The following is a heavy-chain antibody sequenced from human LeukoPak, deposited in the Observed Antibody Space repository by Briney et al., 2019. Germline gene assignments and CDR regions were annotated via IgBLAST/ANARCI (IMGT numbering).Heavy chain of an antibody. V-gene: IGHV3-30*18. CDR3: AKDGRSCSNYLDV. CDR2: ISYDGSNK. J-gene: IGHJ6*02. CDR1: GFTFGSYG. D-gene: IGHD4-11*01. Sequence: PGGSLRLSCAASGFTFGSYGMHWVRQAPGKGLEWVAVISYDGSNKYYADSVKGRFTISRDNSKNTLYLQMNSLRAEDTAVFYCAKDGRSCSNYLDVWGQGTTVTVSS.